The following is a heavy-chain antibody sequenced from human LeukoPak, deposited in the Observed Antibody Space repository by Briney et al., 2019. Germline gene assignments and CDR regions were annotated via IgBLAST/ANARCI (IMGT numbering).Heavy chain of an antibody. D-gene: IGHD3-10*01. V-gene: IGHV1-46*01. CDR1: GYSFTSSY. Sequence: ASVKVSCKASGYSFTSSYIRWVRQAPGQGLEWMGIIIPSDGTAHYAQKFQGRVTMTRDTSTSTVYMEVSSLTSEDAAVYYCARDGADYWGQGTLVTVSS. CDR2: IIPSDGTA. J-gene: IGHJ4*02. CDR3: ARDGADY.